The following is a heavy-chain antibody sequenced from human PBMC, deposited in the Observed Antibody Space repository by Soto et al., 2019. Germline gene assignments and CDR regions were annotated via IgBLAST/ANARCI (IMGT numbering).Heavy chain of an antibody. V-gene: IGHV3-30-3*01. CDR1: GFTFSSYA. CDR2: ISYDGSNK. Sequence: LRLSCAASGFTFSSYAMHWVRQARGKGLEWVAVISYDGSNKYYADSVKGRFTISRDNSKNTLYLQMNSLRAEDTAVYYCARGYGDYETSLFDYWGQGTLVTVSS. D-gene: IGHD4-17*01. J-gene: IGHJ4*02. CDR3: ARGYGDYETSLFDY.